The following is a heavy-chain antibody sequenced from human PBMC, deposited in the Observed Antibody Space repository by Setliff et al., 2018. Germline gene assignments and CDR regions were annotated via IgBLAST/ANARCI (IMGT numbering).Heavy chain of an antibody. Sequence: TLSLTCTVSGGSISSNYWSWVRQPPGKGLEWIGYIYTSGSTNYNPSLKSRGTISVDTSRNQFSLKLSSVTAADTAVYYCVRVEAGYCSSTSCYVVGAFDIWGQGTMVTV. D-gene: IGHD2-2*03. CDR3: VRVEAGYCSSTSCYVVGAFDI. CDR2: IYTSGST. J-gene: IGHJ3*02. V-gene: IGHV4-4*08. CDR1: GGSISSNY.